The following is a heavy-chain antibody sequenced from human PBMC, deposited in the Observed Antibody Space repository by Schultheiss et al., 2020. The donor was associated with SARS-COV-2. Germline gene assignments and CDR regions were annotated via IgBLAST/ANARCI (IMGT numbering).Heavy chain of an antibody. J-gene: IGHJ6*02. CDR3: AIAAAGTNYYYYGMDV. V-gene: IGHV1-18*01. Sequence: ASVKVSCKASGYTFTSYGISWVRQAPGQGLEWMGWISAYNGNTNYAQKLQGRVTMTTDTSTSTAYMELRSLRSDDTAVYYCAIAAAGTNYYYYGMDVWGQGTTVTVSS. CDR1: GYTFTSYG. D-gene: IGHD6-13*01. CDR2: ISAYNGNT.